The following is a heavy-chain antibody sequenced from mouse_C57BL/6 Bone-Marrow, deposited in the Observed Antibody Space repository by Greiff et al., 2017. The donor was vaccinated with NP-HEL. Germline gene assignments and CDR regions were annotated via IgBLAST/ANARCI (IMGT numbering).Heavy chain of an antibody. Sequence: EVKLMESGGGLVQPGGSLKLSCAASGFTFSDYYMYWVRQTPEKRLEWVAYISNGGGSTYYPDTVKGRFTISRDNAKNTLYLQMSRLKSEDTAMYYCARQGGQLGRLLDYWGQGTTLTVSS. CDR2: ISNGGGST. CDR1: GFTFSDYY. V-gene: IGHV5-12*01. CDR3: ARQGGQLGRLLDY. D-gene: IGHD4-1*02. J-gene: IGHJ2*01.